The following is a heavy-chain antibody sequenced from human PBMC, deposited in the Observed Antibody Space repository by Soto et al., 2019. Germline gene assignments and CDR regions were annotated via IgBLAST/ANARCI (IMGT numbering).Heavy chain of an antibody. V-gene: IGHV4-59*01. CDR1: GGSISSYY. CDR3: ARVRSGNPDY. CDR2: IYYSGST. Sequence: SETLSLTCTVSGGSISSYYWSWIRQPPGKGLEWIGYIYYSGSTNYNPSLKSRVTISVDTSKNQFSLKLSSVTAADTAVYYCARVRSGNPDYWGQGTLVTVSS. D-gene: IGHD3-10*01. J-gene: IGHJ4*02.